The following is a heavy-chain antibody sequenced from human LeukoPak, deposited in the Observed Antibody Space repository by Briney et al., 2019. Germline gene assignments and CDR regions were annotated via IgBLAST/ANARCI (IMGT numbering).Heavy chain of an antibody. V-gene: IGHV3-7*01. CDR2: IRQDGSEK. D-gene: IGHD3-3*01. CDR3: ATDRGWRTSGYYLYYFEY. Sequence: GGSLRLSCAASGFIFTGYLMSWVRQAPGKGLEWVASIRQDGSEKYYVDSVRGRFTISRDNTKNLLYLQMSSLRAEDTAVYYCATDRGWRTSGYYLYYFEYWGQGTLVTFSS. CDR1: GFIFTGYL. J-gene: IGHJ4*02.